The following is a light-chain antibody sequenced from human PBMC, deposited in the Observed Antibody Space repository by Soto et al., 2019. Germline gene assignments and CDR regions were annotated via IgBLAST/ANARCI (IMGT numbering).Light chain of an antibody. CDR1: QSISIY. CDR3: QQYNNWPLT. CDR2: AAS. V-gene: IGKV1-39*01. J-gene: IGKJ4*01. Sequence: DIQMTQSPSSLSASVGDRVIISCRASQSISIYLNWYQEKPGKAPELLIYAASNLQSGVPSRFGGSGSGTDFTLTISSLQSEDFAVYYCQQYNNWPLTFGGGTKVDIK.